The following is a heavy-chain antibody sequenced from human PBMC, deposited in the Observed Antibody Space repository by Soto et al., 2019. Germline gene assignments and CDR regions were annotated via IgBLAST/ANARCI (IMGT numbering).Heavy chain of an antibody. CDR1: GDSIRTSNW. V-gene: IGHV4-4*02. CDR3: ARAPGVVVGTSILSSWFDP. Sequence: QVQLQESGPGLVKSSGTLSLACTVSGDSIRTSNWWSWVRQTPGKGLEWIGEIYSSGTTNFNPSLTRRVSLSVDESRNQFSPNLTSVTAADTAVYFCARAPGVVVGTSILSSWFDPWGQGTLVIVSS. J-gene: IGHJ5*02. CDR2: IYSSGTT. D-gene: IGHD2-21*02.